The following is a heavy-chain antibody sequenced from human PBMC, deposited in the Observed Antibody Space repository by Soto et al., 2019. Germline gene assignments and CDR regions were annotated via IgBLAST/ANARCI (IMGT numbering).Heavy chain of an antibody. V-gene: IGHV3-9*01. CDR3: AKGLYGDYDPYYFDY. CDR1: GFPFVVYA. CDR2: ISWNSGSI. Sequence: EVQLVESGGGLVQPGGSRRHACAASGFPFVVYAMHWVGQPPGKGLGWASGISWNSGSIGYADSVKGRFTISRDNAKNSLYLQMNSRRAEDTALYYCAKGLYGDYDPYYFDYCGQGPLVTVSS. D-gene: IGHD4-17*01. J-gene: IGHJ4*02.